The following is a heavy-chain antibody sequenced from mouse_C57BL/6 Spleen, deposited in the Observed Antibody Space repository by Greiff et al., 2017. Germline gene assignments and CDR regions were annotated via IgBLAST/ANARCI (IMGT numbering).Heavy chain of an antibody. V-gene: IGHV1-15*01. J-gene: IGHJ3*01. CDR2: IDPGTGGT. CDR3: TRGDYYGSRGFAY. Sequence: QVQLQQSGAELVRPGASVTLSCKASGYTFTDYEMHWVKQTPVHGLEWIGAIDPGTGGTAYNQKFKGKAMLTADKSSSTAYMELRSLTSEDSDVYDCTRGDYYGSRGFAYWGQGTLVTVSA. D-gene: IGHD1-1*01. CDR1: GYTFTDYE.